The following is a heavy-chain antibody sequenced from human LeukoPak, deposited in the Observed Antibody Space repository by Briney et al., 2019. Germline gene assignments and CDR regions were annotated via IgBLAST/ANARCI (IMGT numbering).Heavy chain of an antibody. J-gene: IGHJ4*02. D-gene: IGHD4-17*01. Sequence: GGSLRLSCAASGFTVSSNYMSWVRQAPGKGLEWVSVIYSGGSTYYADSVKGRFTISRDNSKNTLYLQMNSLRAEDTAVYYCAGVPTTVTTVYFDYWGQGTLVTVSS. CDR3: AGVPTTVTTVYFDY. V-gene: IGHV3-53*01. CDR2: IYSGGST. CDR1: GFTVSSNY.